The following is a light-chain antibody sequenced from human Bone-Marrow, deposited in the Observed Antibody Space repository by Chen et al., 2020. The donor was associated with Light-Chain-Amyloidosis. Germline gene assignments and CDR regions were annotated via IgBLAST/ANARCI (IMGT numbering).Light chain of an antibody. CDR2: SAS. V-gene: IGKV1-6*01. Sequence: AIQMTQSPSSLSASVGDRVTITCRASQGIRNDLGWYQQKPGKAPKLLIYSASTLESGVPSRFSGSGSGTDFTLTISSLQPEDFATYYCLQDYNYPRTFGQGTKVDIK. CDR3: LQDYNYPRT. J-gene: IGKJ1*01. CDR1: QGIRND.